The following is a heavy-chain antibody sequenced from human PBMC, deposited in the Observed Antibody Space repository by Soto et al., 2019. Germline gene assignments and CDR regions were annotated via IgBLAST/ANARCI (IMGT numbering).Heavy chain of an antibody. CDR2: IDWDDDK. V-gene: IGHV2-70*11. Sequence: SGPTLVNPTQTLTLTCTFSGFSLSTSGMCVSWIRQPPGKALEWLARIDWDDDKYYSTSLKTRLTISKDTSKNQVVLTMTNMDPVDTATYYCARIGGRDSSGWYYFDYWGQGTLVTVSS. D-gene: IGHD6-19*01. CDR3: ARIGGRDSSGWYYFDY. J-gene: IGHJ4*02. CDR1: GFSLSTSGMC.